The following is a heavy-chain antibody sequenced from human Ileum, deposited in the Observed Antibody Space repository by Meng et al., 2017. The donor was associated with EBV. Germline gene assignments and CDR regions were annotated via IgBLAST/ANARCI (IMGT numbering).Heavy chain of an antibody. CDR2: ISYDGSNK. CDR3: ARDRDGYHDY. V-gene: IGHV3-30-3*01. D-gene: IGHD5-24*01. CDR1: GFTFSSYA. Sequence: GQLVESGGGVVQPGRSRRLSCAAAGFTFSSYAMHWVRQAPGKGLEWVAVISYDGSNKYYADSVKGRFTISRDNSKNTLYLQMNSLRAEDTAVYYCARDRDGYHDYWGQGTLVPVSS. J-gene: IGHJ4*02.